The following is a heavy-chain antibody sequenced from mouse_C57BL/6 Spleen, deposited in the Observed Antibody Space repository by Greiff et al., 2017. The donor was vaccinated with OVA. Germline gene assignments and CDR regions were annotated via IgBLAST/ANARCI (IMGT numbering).Heavy chain of an antibody. CDR2: ISDGGSYT. D-gene: IGHD1-1*01. V-gene: IGHV5-4*01. Sequence: EVQGVESGGGLVKPGGSLKLSCAASGFTFSSYAMSWVRQTPEKRLEWVATISDGGSYTYYPDNVKGRFTISRDNAKNNLYLQMSHLKSEDTAMYYCAREGYYGSSSYAMDYWGQGTSVTVSS. CDR3: AREGYYGSSSYAMDY. J-gene: IGHJ4*01. CDR1: GFTFSSYA.